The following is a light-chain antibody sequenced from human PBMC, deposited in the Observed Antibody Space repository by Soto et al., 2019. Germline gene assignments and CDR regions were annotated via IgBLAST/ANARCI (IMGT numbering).Light chain of an antibody. CDR3: SSHSGSSTLYV. V-gene: IGLV2-14*01. CDR1: GSDVGAYNF. Sequence: QSALTQPASVSGSPGQSITISCTGTGSDVGAYNFVSWYQQHPGKAPKLIIYEVTSRPSGVSSRFSGSKSGNMASLTISGLQTEDEADYFCSSHSGSSTLYVFGPGTKLTVL. J-gene: IGLJ1*01. CDR2: EVT.